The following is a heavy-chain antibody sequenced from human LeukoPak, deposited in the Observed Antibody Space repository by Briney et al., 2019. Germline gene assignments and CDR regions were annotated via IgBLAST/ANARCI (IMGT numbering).Heavy chain of an antibody. CDR2: IFSNDEK. V-gene: IGHV2-26*01. D-gene: IGHD3-16*02. Sequence: SGPTPVNPTETLTLTFTVSGFSLSNAKRGGSWIRQPPAKALQWLPHIFSNDEKSYSTSLKSRLTISKATSNSPVVLNMTDMDPVDRATSYCARFYYDYVWGSYRYTNFDYWGPGTLVTVSS. CDR1: GFSLSNAKRG. J-gene: IGHJ4*02. CDR3: ARFYYDYVWGSYRYTNFDY.